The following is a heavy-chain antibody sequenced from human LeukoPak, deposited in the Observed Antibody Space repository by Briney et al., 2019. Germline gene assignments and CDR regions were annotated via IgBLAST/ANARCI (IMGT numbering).Heavy chain of an antibody. J-gene: IGHJ6*03. CDR2: IYYSGST. D-gene: IGHD3-10*01. CDR3: ARDSGFGGMDV. Sequence: PSQTLSLTCTVSGGSISSGSYYWSWIRQPPGKGLEWIGYIYYSGSTYYNPSLKSRVTISVDTSKNQFSLKLSSVTAADTAVYYCARDSGFGGMDVWGKGTTVTVSS. CDR1: GGSISSGSYY. V-gene: IGHV4-30-4*08.